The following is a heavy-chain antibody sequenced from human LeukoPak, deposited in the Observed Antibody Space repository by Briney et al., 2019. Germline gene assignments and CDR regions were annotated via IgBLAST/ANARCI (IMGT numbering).Heavy chain of an antibody. D-gene: IGHD6-13*01. CDR2: IPFSSSTT. J-gene: IGHJ5*02. CDR1: GFTFSDHY. Sequence: GGSLRLSCAASGFTFSDHYMGWIRQAPGKGLEWDSYIPFSSSTTYYADSVKGRFTISRDNAKNSLYLQMNSLRADDTAVYYCARGWSSSWPYNLFDPWGQGTLVTVSS. V-gene: IGHV3-11*01. CDR3: ARGWSSSWPYNLFDP.